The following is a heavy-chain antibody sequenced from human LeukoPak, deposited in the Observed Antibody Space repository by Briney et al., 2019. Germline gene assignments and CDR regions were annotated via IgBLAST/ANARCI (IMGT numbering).Heavy chain of an antibody. Sequence: ASVKVSCKASGGTFSSYAISWVRQAPGQGLEWMGGIIPIFGTANYAQKFQGRVTFTADESTSTAYMELSSLRSEDTAVYYCARSYDFWSGLDYWGQGTLVTVSS. D-gene: IGHD3-3*01. CDR2: IIPIFGTA. J-gene: IGHJ4*02. CDR3: ARSYDFWSGLDY. CDR1: GGTFSSYA. V-gene: IGHV1-69*13.